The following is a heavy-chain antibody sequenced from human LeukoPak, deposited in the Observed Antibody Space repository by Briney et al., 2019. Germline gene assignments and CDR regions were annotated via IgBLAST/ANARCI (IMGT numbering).Heavy chain of an antibody. CDR2: IYHTGST. J-gene: IGHJ3*02. CDR1: GDSISSGDYY. V-gene: IGHV4-30-4*08. Sequence: SETLSLTCTVSGDSISSGDYYWSWIRQPPGKGLEWIAYIYHTGSTYYNPSLRSRVIISVDTSKNQFFLKLSSMTAADMAVYYCARVDGPFDIWGQGTMVTVSS. D-gene: IGHD5-24*01. CDR3: ARVDGPFDI.